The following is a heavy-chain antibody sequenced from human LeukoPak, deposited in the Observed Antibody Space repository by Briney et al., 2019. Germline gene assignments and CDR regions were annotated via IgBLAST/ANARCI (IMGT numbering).Heavy chain of an antibody. CDR2: IIPIFGTA. Sequence: SVKVSCKASGGTFSSYAISWVRQAPGQGLEWMGGIIPIFGTANYAQKFQGRVTITADESTSTAYMELSSLRSEDTAVYYCARVLADIVVVPAAGWNYYGMDVWGQGTTVTVSS. V-gene: IGHV1-69*01. D-gene: IGHD2-2*01. CDR1: GGTFSSYA. CDR3: ARVLADIVVVPAAGWNYYGMDV. J-gene: IGHJ6*02.